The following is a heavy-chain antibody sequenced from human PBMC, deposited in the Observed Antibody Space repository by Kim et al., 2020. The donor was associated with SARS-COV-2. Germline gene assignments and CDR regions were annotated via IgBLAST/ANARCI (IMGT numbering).Heavy chain of an antibody. V-gene: IGHV3-48*02. J-gene: IGHJ3*01. CDR3: TREGIGGIAFDL. Sequence: GGSLRLSCTGSGFTFSNYVMQWVRQAPGKGLEWVSYTSTGSTTIYYADSVKGRFTVSRDDAKQSLFLQMNSLTEEDTGVYFCTREGIGGIAFDLWGQGTTVTVSS. CDR1: GFTFSNYV. CDR2: TSTGSTTI. D-gene: IGHD3-10*01.